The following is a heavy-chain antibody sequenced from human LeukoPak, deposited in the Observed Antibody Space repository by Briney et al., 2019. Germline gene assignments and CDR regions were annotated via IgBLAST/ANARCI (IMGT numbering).Heavy chain of an antibody. D-gene: IGHD3-22*01. CDR2: INHRGGT. J-gene: IGHJ4*02. V-gene: IGHV4-34*01. CDR1: GGSFSDHD. Sequence: LSETLSLTCAVFGGSFSDHDWSWIRQPPGKGLEWIGEINHRGGTNYNPSLKSRVTLSLDTSKNQVSLKLNSLTAADTAVYYCARGKGDLSMIVMIFTAVEFYFDSWGPGTLVTVSS. CDR3: ARGKGDLSMIVMIFTAVEFYFDS.